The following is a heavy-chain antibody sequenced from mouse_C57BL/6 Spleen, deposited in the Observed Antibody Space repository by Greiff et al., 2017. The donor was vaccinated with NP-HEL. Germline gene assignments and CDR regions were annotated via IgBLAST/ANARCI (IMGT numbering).Heavy chain of an antibody. Sequence: VQLQQPGAELVKPGASVKLSCKASGYTFTSYWMHWVKQRPGRGLEWIGRIDPNSGGTKYNEKFKSKATLTVDKPSSTAYMQLSSLTSEDSAVYDCAREASWGLFSSPFAYWGQGTLVTVSA. CDR1: GYTFTSYW. V-gene: IGHV1-72*01. D-gene: IGHD1-1*01. J-gene: IGHJ3*01. CDR3: AREASWGLFSSPFAY. CDR2: IDPNSGGT.